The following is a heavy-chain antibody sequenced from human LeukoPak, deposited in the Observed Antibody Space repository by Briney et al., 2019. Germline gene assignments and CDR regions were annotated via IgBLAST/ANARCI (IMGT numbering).Heavy chain of an antibody. J-gene: IGHJ4*02. V-gene: IGHV4-59*11. CDR2: VLDNVRT. CDR3: ATIKRGNIFGFFDF. CDR1: GGSISSHY. Sequence: SETLSPTCTVSGGSISSHYWSWVRQPPGKGLEWIGYVLDNVRTKDNPSLNSRFTLSADTSKNQFSLRLTSVTAADTAVYYCATIKRGNIFGFFDFWGQGILVTVSS. D-gene: IGHD5-18*01.